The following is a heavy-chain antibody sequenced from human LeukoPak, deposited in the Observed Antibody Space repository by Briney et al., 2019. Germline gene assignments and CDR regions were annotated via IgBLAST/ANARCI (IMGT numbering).Heavy chain of an antibody. CDR2: INSDGSST. J-gene: IGHJ4*02. V-gene: IGHV3-74*01. Sequence: GGSLRLSCAASGFTFSSYWMHWVRQAPGKGLVWVSRINSDGSSTSYADSVKGRFTISRDNAKNTLYLQMNSLRAEDTAVYYCATGSSSGWYGQLDYWGQGTLVTVSS. CDR1: GFTFSSYW. D-gene: IGHD6-19*01. CDR3: ATGSSSGWYGQLDY.